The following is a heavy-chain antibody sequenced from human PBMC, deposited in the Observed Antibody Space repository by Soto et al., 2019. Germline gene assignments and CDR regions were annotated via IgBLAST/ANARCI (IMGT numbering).Heavy chain of an antibody. V-gene: IGHV4-34*01. CDR2: INDSGST. J-gene: IGHJ4*02. D-gene: IGHD1-26*01. Sequence: SATLYLTCAVHACSFLGYTCAWFRKPSGRGLQWIGKINDSGSTYCNPSLKSRVIISMHTSNDQFSLELTSVTAADTAMYYCARGLITGSSYSGGWYYFDHWGQGTQVTVS. CDR1: ACSFLGYT. CDR3: ARGLITGSSYSGGWYYFDH.